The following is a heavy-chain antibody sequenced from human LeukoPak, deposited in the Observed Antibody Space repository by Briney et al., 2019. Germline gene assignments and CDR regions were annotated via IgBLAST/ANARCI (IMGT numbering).Heavy chain of an antibody. CDR2: IYYSGST. CDR3: ARVLLTTTLYYYYYYMDV. D-gene: IGHD4/OR15-4a*01. Sequence: SETLSLTCAVYGGSFSGYYWSWIRQPPGKGLEWIGYIYYSGSTNYNPSLKSRVTISVDTSKNQFSLKLSSVTAADTAVYYCARVLLTTTLYYYYYYMDVWGKGTTVTVSS. CDR1: GGSFSGYY. V-gene: IGHV4-59*01. J-gene: IGHJ6*03.